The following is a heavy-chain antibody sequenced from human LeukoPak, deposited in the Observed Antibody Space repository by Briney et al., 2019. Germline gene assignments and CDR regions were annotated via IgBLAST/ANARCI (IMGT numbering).Heavy chain of an antibody. V-gene: IGHV3-23*01. J-gene: IGHJ6*02. Sequence: GGSLRLSCAASGFTSTNYAMTWVRQAPGKGLEWVSSFSGSGGGTYYADPVKGRFTFSRDNSKNALYLQMNSLRAEDTAIYYCAKGSHSAYERFNFFYYGMDVWGQGTTVTVSS. D-gene: IGHD5-12*01. CDR3: AKGSHSAYERFNFFYYGMDV. CDR1: GFTSTNYA. CDR2: FSGSGGGT.